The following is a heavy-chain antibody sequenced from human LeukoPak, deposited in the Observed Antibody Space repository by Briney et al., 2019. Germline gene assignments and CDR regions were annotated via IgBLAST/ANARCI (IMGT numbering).Heavy chain of an antibody. CDR1: GFTFSSYA. CDR2: ISGSGGHT. D-gene: IGHD3-22*01. J-gene: IGHJ4*02. V-gene: IGHV3-23*01. CDR3: AKGSYYDNSGLAYFDY. Sequence: PGGSLRLSCAASGFTFSSYAMNWVRQAPGEGLEWVSTISGSGGHTYYADSVKGRFTISRDNSKNTVNLQMNSLRAEDTAVYFCAKGSYYDNSGLAYFDYWGQGTLVTVSS.